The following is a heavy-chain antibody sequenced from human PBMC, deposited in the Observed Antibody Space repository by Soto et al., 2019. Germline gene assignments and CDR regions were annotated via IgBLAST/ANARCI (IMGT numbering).Heavy chain of an antibody. CDR1: GGSISSGDYY. CDR2: IYYSGST. Sequence: SETLSLTCTVSGGSISSGDYYWSWIRQPPGKGLEWIGYIYYSGSTYYNPSLKSRVTISVDTSKNQFSLRLSSATAADTAVYYCARDGGGYCSGGSCYWFDPWGQGTLVTVSS. V-gene: IGHV4-30-4*01. J-gene: IGHJ5*02. CDR3: ARDGGGYCSGGSCYWFDP. D-gene: IGHD2-15*01.